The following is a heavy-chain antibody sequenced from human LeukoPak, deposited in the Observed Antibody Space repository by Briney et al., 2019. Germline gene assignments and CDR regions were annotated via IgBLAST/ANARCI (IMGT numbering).Heavy chain of an antibody. V-gene: IGHV1-69*05. CDR3: ARAVAAGGTWWFDP. J-gene: IGHJ5*02. CDR2: IIPIFGTE. Sequence: ASVKLSCKASGGTFSSYAISWVRQAPGQGLEWMGGIIPIFGTENYAQKFQGRVTITTDESTSTAYMELSSLRSEDTAVYYCARAVAAGGTWWFDPWGQGTLVTVSS. CDR1: GGTFSSYA. D-gene: IGHD6-13*01.